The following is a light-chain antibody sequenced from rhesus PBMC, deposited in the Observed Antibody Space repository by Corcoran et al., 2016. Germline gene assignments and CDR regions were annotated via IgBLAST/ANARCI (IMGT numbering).Light chain of an antibody. CDR1: ENVNHY. Sequence: DIQMTQSPSSLSASVGDRVTITCRASENVNHYLNWYQQKPGKAPKLLIYKASNLQSGVPSRFSGSGSGTDYTFTISSLQPEDVATYDCQHGYGTPYSFGQGTKVEIK. J-gene: IGKJ2*01. CDR2: KAS. CDR3: QHGYGTPYS. V-gene: IGKV1-74*01.